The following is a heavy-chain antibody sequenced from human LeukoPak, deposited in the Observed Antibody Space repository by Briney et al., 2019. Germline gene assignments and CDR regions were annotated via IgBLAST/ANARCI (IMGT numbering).Heavy chain of an antibody. D-gene: IGHD6-13*01. CDR3: ARHAYSSSWFGP. CDR2: IYYSGST. CDR1: GGSISSYY. J-gene: IGHJ5*02. Sequence: SETLSLTYTVSGGSISSYYWSWIRQPPGKGLEWIGYIYYSGSTNYNPSPKSRVTISVDTSKNQFSLKLSSVTAADTAVYYCARHAYSSSWFGPWGQGTLVTVSS. V-gene: IGHV4-59*08.